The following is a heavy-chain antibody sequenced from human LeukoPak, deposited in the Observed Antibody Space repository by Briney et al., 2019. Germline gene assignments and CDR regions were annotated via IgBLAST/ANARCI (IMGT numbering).Heavy chain of an antibody. D-gene: IGHD3-22*01. CDR2: ISSSSSYI. Sequence: GGSLRLSCAASGYTFSSYSMNWVRQAPGKGLEWVSSISSSSSYIYYADSVKGRFTISRDNAKNSLYLQMNSLRAEDTAVYYCARDRVTPLGGSGYVSDYWGQGTLVTVSS. CDR1: GYTFSSYS. J-gene: IGHJ4*02. CDR3: ARDRVTPLGGSGYVSDY. V-gene: IGHV3-21*04.